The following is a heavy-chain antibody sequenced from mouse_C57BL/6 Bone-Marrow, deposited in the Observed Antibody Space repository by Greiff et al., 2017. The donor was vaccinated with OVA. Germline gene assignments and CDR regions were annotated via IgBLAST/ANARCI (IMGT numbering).Heavy chain of an antibody. Sequence: EVQLQQSGAELVKPGASVKLSCTASGFNIKDYYMHWVKQRTEQGLEWIGRIDPEDGETKYAPKFPGKATITADTSSNTAYLQLSSLTSEDTAVYYCAKGWGYDLAWFAYWGQGTLVTVSA. V-gene: IGHV14-2*01. J-gene: IGHJ3*01. CDR2: IDPEDGET. CDR1: GFNIKDYY. CDR3: AKGWGYDLAWFAY. D-gene: IGHD2-2*01.